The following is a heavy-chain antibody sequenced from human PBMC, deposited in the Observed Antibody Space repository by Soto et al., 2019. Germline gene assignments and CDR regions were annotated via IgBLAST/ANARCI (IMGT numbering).Heavy chain of an antibody. V-gene: IGHV4-4*07. CDR1: CASISGFY. Sequence: PSETLSLACTVSCASISGFYWSWIRKSAGKGLEWIGRIYATVTTDYNPSLKSRVMMSVDTSKKQFSLKLRSVTAADTAVYYCVRDGTKTLRDWFDPWGQGISVTVS. D-gene: IGHD1-1*01. CDR2: IYATVTT. J-gene: IGHJ5*02. CDR3: VRDGTKTLRDWFDP.